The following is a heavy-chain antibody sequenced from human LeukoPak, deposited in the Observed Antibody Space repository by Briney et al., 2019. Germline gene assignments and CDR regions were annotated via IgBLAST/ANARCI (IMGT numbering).Heavy chain of an antibody. CDR1: GFTFSSHT. CDR3: ARGFRAFDY. Sequence: GGSLRLSCAASGFTFSSHTMNWVRQAPGKGLEWVSSISSTSTSIYHADSVKGRFTISRDNTKNSLYLQMDSLRAEDTAVYYCARGFRAFDYWAQGTMVTVSS. V-gene: IGHV3-21*01. J-gene: IGHJ3*01. CDR2: ISSTSTSI.